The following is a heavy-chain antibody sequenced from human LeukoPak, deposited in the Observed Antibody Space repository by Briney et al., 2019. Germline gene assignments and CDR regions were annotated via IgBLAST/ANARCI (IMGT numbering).Heavy chain of an antibody. Sequence: ASVKVSCKASGYTFTSYYMHWVRQAPGQGLEWMGIINPSGGSTSYAQKFQGRVTMTRDTSTSTVYMELSSLGSEDTAVYYCARVMGYCSGGSCSENNWFDPWCQGTLVTASS. CDR3: ARVMGYCSGGSCSENNWFDP. J-gene: IGHJ5*02. CDR2: INPSGGST. V-gene: IGHV1-46*01. D-gene: IGHD2-15*01. CDR1: GYTFTSYY.